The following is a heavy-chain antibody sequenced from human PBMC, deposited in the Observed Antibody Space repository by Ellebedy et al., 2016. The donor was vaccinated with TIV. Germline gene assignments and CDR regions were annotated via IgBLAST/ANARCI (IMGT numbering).Heavy chain of an antibody. CDR3: ARDIYYENSEYYYYGIDV. J-gene: IGHJ6*02. CDR1: GSTFSSYS. CDR2: ISSSSSYI. Sequence: GGSLRLXXAASGSTFSSYSMNWVRQAPGKGLEWVSSISSSSSYIYYADSVKGRFTISRDNAKNSLYLQMNSLRAEDTAVYYCARDIYYENSEYYYYGIDVWGQGTTVTVSS. D-gene: IGHD3-3*01. V-gene: IGHV3-21*01.